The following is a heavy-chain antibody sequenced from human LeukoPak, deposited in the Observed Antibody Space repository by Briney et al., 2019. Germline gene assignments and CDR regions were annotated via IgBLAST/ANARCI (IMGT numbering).Heavy chain of an antibody. CDR3: ARDGVLWFGELSNWFDP. V-gene: IGHV3-74*01. CDR2: INSDGSST. Sequence: GGSLRLSCAASGFTFSSYWMHWVRQAPGKGLVWVSRINSDGSSTSYADSVKGRFTISRDNAKNSLYLQMNSLGAEDTALYYCARDGVLWFGELSNWFDPWGQGTLVTVSS. D-gene: IGHD3-10*01. J-gene: IGHJ5*02. CDR1: GFTFSSYW.